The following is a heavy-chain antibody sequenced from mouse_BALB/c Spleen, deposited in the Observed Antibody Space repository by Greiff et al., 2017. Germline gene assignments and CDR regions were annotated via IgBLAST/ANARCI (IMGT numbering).Heavy chain of an antibody. CDR1: GYSITSDYA. CDR2: ISYSGST. J-gene: IGHJ2*01. Sequence: EVQLVESGPGLVKPSQSLSLTCTVTGYSITSDYAWNWIRQFPGNKLEWMGYISYSGSTSYNPSLKSRISITRDTSKNQFFLQLNSVTTEDTATYYCARRGYGSSYENYFDYWGQGTTLTVSS. D-gene: IGHD1-1*01. CDR3: ARRGYGSSYENYFDY. V-gene: IGHV3-2*02.